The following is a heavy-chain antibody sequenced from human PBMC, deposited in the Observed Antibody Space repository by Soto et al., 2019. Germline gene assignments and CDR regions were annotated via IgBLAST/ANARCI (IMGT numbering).Heavy chain of an antibody. CDR2: ISAYNGNT. CDR1: GYTFTSYG. CDR3: AMGSNAFWSGLSFDY. Sequence: ASVKVSCKASGYTFTSYGISWVRQAPGQGLEWMGWISAYNGNTNYAQKLQGRVTMTTDTSTSTAYMELRSLRSDDTAVYYCAMGSNAFWSGLSFDYWGQGTLVTVSS. J-gene: IGHJ4*02. V-gene: IGHV1-18*01. D-gene: IGHD3-3*01.